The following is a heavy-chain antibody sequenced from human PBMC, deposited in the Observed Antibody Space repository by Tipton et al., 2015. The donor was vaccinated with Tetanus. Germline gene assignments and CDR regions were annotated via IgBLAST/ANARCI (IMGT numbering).Heavy chain of an antibody. D-gene: IGHD2-21*01. CDR3: ARGRGGAPWYPLDN. CDR1: GGTFTNYA. Sequence: QSGPEVKKPGSSVKVSCKASGGTFTNYALSWVRQAPGQGLEWMGWIKKDSFSNNFMTQSAQNFQDRVTMTSDTATSTDYLELRSLRSEDTALYYCARGRGGAPWYPLDNWGQGTLVTVSS. J-gene: IGHJ4*02. V-gene: IGHV1-69*04. CDR2: IKKDSFSNNFMT.